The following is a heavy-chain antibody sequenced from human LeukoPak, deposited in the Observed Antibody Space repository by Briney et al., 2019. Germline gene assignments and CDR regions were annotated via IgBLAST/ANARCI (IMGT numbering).Heavy chain of an antibody. CDR3: ATSTSVTHTRGP. Sequence: SVKVSCKASGGSFSKYAISWVRQAPGQGLEWMGGIIPIFGTANYAQKFQGRVTITADESTSTAYMELSSLRAEDTAVYYCATSTSVTHTRGPWGQGTLITVSS. V-gene: IGHV1-69*13. J-gene: IGHJ5*02. D-gene: IGHD5/OR15-5a*01. CDR1: GGSFSKYA. CDR2: IIPIFGTA.